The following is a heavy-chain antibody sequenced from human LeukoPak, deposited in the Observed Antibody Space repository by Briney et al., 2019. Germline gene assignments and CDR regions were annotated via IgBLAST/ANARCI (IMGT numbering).Heavy chain of an antibody. CDR3: AKDITEYSSGWYYFDY. V-gene: IGHV3-9*01. D-gene: IGHD6-19*01. CDR1: GFTFDDYA. J-gene: IGHJ4*02. CDR2: ISWNSGSI. Sequence: AGRSLRLSCAASGFTFDDYAMHWVRHAPGKGLESVSGISWNSGSIGYADSVKGRFTISRDNAKNSLYLQMNSLRAEDTALYYCAKDITEYSSGWYYFDYWGQGTLVTVSS.